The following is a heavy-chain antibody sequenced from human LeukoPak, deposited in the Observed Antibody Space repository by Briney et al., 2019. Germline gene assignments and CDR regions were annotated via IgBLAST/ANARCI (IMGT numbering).Heavy chain of an antibody. V-gene: IGHV3-48*04. CDR3: ARVPEGLALLSYYMDV. CDR2: SYSRSSTI. J-gene: IGHJ6*03. D-gene: IGHD2-15*01. CDR1: GFTFSSYN. Sequence: QTGGSLRLSCAASGFTFSSYNMNWVRQAPGKGLEWVSYSYSRSSTIYYADSVKGRFTISRDNAKNSLYLQMNSLRAEDTAVYYCARVPEGLALLSYYMDVWGKGTTVTISS.